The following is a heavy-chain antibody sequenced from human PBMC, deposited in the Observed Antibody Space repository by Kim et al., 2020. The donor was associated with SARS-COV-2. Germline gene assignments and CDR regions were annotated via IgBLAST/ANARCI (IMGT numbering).Heavy chain of an antibody. CDR2: VSDTGADR. V-gene: IGHV3-23*01. CDR3: AKRLGRTTPNFDY. J-gene: IGHJ4*02. D-gene: IGHD1-1*01. Sequence: GGSLRLSCAASGFTFSGYGMSWVRQAPGKGLEWVSAVSDTGADRNYANSVKGRFTISRDNSKNTLYLQMNSLRDEDTAVYYCAKRLGRTTPNFDYWGQGTLVTVSS. CDR1: GFTFSGYG.